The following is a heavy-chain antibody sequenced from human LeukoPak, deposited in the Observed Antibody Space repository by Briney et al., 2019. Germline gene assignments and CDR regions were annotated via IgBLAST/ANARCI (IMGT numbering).Heavy chain of an antibody. CDR1: GYTFTGYY. V-gene: IGHV1-2*02. CDR2: INPNSGGT. CDR3: ARVDYYYYGLDV. J-gene: IGHJ6*02. Sequence: GASVKVSCKASGYTFTGYYMHWVRQAPGQGLEWMGWINPNSGGTNYVQKFQGRVTMTRDTSTSTVYMELSSLRSEDTAVYYCARVDYYYYGLDVWGQGTTVTVSS.